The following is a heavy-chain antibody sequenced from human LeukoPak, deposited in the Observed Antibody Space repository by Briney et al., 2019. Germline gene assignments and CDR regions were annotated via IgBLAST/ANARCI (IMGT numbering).Heavy chain of an antibody. CDR2: IYWDDDK. CDR1: GFSLGTRGVG. D-gene: IGHD3-22*01. V-gene: IGHV2-5*02. J-gene: IGHJ4*02. CDR3: THSERYDSSGYSHFDY. Sequence: SGPTLVKPTQTLTLTCTFSGFSLGTRGVGVGWIRQPPGKALEWLAIIYWDDDKRYSPSLKSRLTITKDTSKNQVVLTMTNMDPVDTATYYCTHSERYDSSGYSHFDYWGQGTLVTVSS.